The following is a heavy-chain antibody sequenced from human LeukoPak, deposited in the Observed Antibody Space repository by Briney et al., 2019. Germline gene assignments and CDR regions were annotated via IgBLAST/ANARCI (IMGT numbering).Heavy chain of an antibody. D-gene: IGHD3-10*01. V-gene: IGHV3-23*01. CDR3: AKREYYYGSGSSYYFDS. Sequence: GSLRLSCAASGFTFSSHVMSWVRQAPGKGLEWVSTISGGGDSTYYADSVKGRFSISRDNSKNTLYLQMNSLRAEDTAVYYCAKREYYYGSGSSYYFDSWGQGTLVTVSS. CDR2: ISGGGDST. CDR1: GFTFSSHV. J-gene: IGHJ4*02.